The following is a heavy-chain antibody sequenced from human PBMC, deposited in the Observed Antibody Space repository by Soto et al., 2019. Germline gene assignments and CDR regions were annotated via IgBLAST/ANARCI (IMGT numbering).Heavy chain of an antibody. V-gene: IGHV3-33*01. CDR3: ARDYATHYYYGMDV. CDR1: GFTFSSYG. D-gene: IGHD5-12*01. Sequence: GGSLRLSCAASGFTFSSYGMHWVRQAPGKGLEWVAVIWYDGSNKYYADSVKGRFTISRDNSKNTLYLQMNSLRAEDTAVYYCARDYATHYYYGMDVWGQGTTVTVS. J-gene: IGHJ6*02. CDR2: IWYDGSNK.